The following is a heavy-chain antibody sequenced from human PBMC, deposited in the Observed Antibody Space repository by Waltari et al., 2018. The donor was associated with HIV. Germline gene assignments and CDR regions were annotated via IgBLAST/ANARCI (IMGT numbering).Heavy chain of an antibody. D-gene: IGHD2-2*01. J-gene: IGHJ4*02. CDR3: ARRGCSSTSCYYYFDY. Sequence: QLQLQESGPGLVKPSETLSLTCTVSGGSISSSSYYWGWIRQPPGKGLEWIVSIYYSGSTYYNPSLKSRVTISVDTSKNQFSLKLSSVTAADTAVYYCARRGCSSTSCYYYFDYWGQGTLVTVSS. V-gene: IGHV4-39*01. CDR1: GGSISSSSYY. CDR2: IYYSGST.